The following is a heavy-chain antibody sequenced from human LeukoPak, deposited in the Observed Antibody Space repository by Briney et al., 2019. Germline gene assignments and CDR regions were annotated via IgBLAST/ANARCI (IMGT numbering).Heavy chain of an antibody. Sequence: GGSLRLSCVPSGFIFSTYDMRWVRQAPGKGLEWVSGITANTRGSITYYADSVKGRFPISRDSSKDTLYLQMNSLRAEDTAVYFCARGGYFSFDYWGQGTLVTVSS. D-gene: IGHD2/OR15-2a*01. CDR1: GFIFSTYD. J-gene: IGHJ4*02. V-gene: IGHV3-23*01. CDR2: ITANTRGSIT. CDR3: ARGGYFSFDY.